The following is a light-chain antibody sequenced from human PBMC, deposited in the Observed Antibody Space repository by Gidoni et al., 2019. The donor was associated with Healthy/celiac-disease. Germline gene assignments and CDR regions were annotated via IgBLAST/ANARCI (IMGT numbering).Light chain of an antibody. CDR1: SSDVGGYNY. CDR3: SSYAGSNNLV. V-gene: IGLV2-8*01. Sequence: QSALTQPPSASGSPGTSVTISCTATSSDVGGYNYVSWYQQHPGKATKLMIYEVSKRPSGVPDRFSGSKSGNTASLTVSGLQAEDEADYYCSSYAGSNNLVFGGGTKLTVL. J-gene: IGLJ2*01. CDR2: EVS.